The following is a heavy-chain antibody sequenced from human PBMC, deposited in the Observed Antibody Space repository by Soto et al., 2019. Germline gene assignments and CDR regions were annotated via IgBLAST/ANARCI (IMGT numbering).Heavy chain of an antibody. CDR2: VSWNSEIV. CDR1: GFKFGDYA. J-gene: IGHJ6*02. CDR3: AKDRGPCSGNKCSSLYYDYGMDV. V-gene: IGHV3-9*01. Sequence: EVQLVESGGGLVQPGRSLRLSCEASGFKFGDYAMHWVRQAPGKGLEWVSGVSWNSEIVGYADSVKGRFTISRDNAKNSLYLERNRLRTEDTALYYCAKDRGPCSGNKCSSLYYDYGMDVWGQGTTVTVSS. D-gene: IGHD2-15*01.